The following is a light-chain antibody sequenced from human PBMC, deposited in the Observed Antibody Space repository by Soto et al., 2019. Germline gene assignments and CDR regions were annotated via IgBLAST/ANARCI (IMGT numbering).Light chain of an antibody. CDR3: SSYTTSNTRQIV. Sequence: QSVLTQPASVSGSPGQSITISCTGTSSDAGGYNYVSWYQHHPGKAPKLIIYDVSNRPSGVSIRFSGSKSDNTASLTISGLQPEDEADYHCSSYTTSNTRQIVFGTGTKLTVL. CDR2: DVS. J-gene: IGLJ1*01. CDR1: SSDAGGYNY. V-gene: IGLV2-14*03.